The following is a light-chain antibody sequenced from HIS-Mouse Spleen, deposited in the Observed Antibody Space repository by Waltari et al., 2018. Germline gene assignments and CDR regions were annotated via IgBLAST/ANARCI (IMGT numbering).Light chain of an antibody. CDR2: LGS. CDR3: MQALQTPWT. Sequence: DIVMTKSPLSLPVTPGEPASIPCRSSQSLLHSNGYNYLDWYLQKPGQSPQLLIYLGSNRASGVPDRFSGSGSGTDFTLKISRVEAEDVGVYYCMQALQTPWTFGQGTKLEIK. J-gene: IGKJ2*01. V-gene: IGKV2-28*01. CDR1: QSLLHSNGYNY.